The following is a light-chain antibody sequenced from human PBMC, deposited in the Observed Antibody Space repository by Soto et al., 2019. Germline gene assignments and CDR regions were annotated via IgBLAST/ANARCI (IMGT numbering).Light chain of an antibody. V-gene: IGLV2-14*03. CDR2: DVS. J-gene: IGLJ3*02. Sequence: QSALTQPASVSGSPGQSITISCTGTSSDVGGYNYVSWYQLHPGKAPKLLIYDVSYRPSGVSNRFSGSKSGNTASLTISGLQDEDEADYYCSSYTSSSTLEFGGGTKVTVL. CDR1: SSDVGGYNY. CDR3: SSYTSSSTLE.